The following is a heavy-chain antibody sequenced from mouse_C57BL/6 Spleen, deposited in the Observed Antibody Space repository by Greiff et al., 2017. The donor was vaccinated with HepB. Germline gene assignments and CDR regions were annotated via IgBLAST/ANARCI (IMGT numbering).Heavy chain of an antibody. Sequence: VQLKESGGDLVKPGGSLKLSCAASGFTFSSYGMSWVRQTPDKRLEWVATISSGGSYTYYPDSVKGRFTISRDNAKNTLYLQMSSLKSEDTAMYYCARQDANWDLDYWGQGTTLTVSS. CDR2: ISSGGSYT. CDR3: ARQDANWDLDY. J-gene: IGHJ2*01. D-gene: IGHD4-1*01. V-gene: IGHV5-6*01. CDR1: GFTFSSYG.